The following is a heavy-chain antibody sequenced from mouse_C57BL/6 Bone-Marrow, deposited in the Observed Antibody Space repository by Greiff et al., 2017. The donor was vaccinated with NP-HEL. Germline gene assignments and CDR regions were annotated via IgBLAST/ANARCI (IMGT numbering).Heavy chain of an antibody. D-gene: IGHD2-1*01. CDR2: ISSGSSTI. Sequence: DVKLVESGGGLVKPGGSLKLSCAASGFTFSDYGMHWVRQAPEKGLEWVAYISSGSSTIYYADTVKGRFTISRDNAKNTPFLQMTSLRSEDTAMYYCAYGKFYFDYWGQGTTLTVSS. J-gene: IGHJ2*01. CDR3: AYGKFYFDY. CDR1: GFTFSDYG. V-gene: IGHV5-17*01.